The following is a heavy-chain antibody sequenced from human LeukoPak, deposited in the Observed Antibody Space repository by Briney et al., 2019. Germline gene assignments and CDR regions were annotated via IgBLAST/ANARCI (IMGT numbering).Heavy chain of an antibody. Sequence: PGGSLRLSCAASGFTFSSYWMTWVRQAPGKGLEWIGEINHSGSTNYNPSLKSRVTISVDTSKNQFSLKLSSVTAADTAVYYCATLSRYFDWLWEPGPGYWGQGTLVTVSS. CDR2: INHSGST. CDR1: GFTFSSYW. V-gene: IGHV4-34*08. J-gene: IGHJ4*02. D-gene: IGHD3-9*01. CDR3: ATLSRYFDWLWEPGPGY.